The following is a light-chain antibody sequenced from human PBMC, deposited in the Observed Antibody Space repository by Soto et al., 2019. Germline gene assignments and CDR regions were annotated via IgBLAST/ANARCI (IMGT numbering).Light chain of an antibody. CDR3: QQSYSTLWT. Sequence: DIQMTQSPSSLSASVGDRVTITCRASQSISSYLNWYQQKPGKAPKLLIYAASSLQSGVPSRFSGGGSGTDFTLTISSLQPEDFATYYCQQSYSTLWTFCQGTKVEIK. CDR1: QSISSY. V-gene: IGKV1-39*01. CDR2: AAS. J-gene: IGKJ1*01.